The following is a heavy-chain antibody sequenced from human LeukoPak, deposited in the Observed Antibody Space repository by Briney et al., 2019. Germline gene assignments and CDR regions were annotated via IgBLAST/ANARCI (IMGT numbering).Heavy chain of an antibody. J-gene: IGHJ4*02. D-gene: IGHD2-8*01. V-gene: IGHV3-7*01. CDR3: ARLKDDVTKFDY. CDR2: INQDVSRI. Sequence: PGGSLRLSCAGSGFSFSRYWMAWVRQAPGKGLEWVASINQDVSRIHYVDSVKGRFTISRDSAKNSLFLQMNSLRVEDTAVYFCARLKDDVTKFDYWGQGTLVTVSS. CDR1: GFSFSRYW.